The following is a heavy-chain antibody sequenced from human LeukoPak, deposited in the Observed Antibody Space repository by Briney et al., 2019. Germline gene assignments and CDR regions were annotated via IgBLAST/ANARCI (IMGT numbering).Heavy chain of an antibody. J-gene: IGHJ4*02. CDR3: ARWYSSGWAFDY. D-gene: IGHD6-19*01. V-gene: IGHV4-59*08. Sequence: SETLSLTCTVSGGTISSYYWNWVRQPPGKGLEWIGYIHYSGSTKYNPSLKSRVTISVDTSKNQFSLKLSSVTAADTAVYYCARWYSSGWAFDYWGQGTLVTVSA. CDR1: GGTISSYY. CDR2: IHYSGST.